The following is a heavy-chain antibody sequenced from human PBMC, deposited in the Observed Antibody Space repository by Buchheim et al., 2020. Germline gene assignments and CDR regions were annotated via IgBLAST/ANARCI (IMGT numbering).Heavy chain of an antibody. CDR1: GYTFTSYY. D-gene: IGHD5-18*01. J-gene: IGHJ4*02. V-gene: IGHV1-46*01. CDR3: AREPASGDTAMVPPGGHPIDY. Sequence: QVQLVQSGAEVKKPGASVKVSCKASGYTFTSYYMHWVRQAPGQGLEWMGIINPSGGSTSYAQKFQGRVTMTRDTSTSTVYMELSSLRSEDTAVYYCAREPASGDTAMVPPGGHPIDYWGQGTL. CDR2: INPSGGST.